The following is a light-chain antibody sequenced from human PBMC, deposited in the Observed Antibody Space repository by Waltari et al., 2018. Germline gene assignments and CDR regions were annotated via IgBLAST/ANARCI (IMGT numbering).Light chain of an antibody. CDR2: LGS. V-gene: IGKV2-28*01. J-gene: IGKJ5*01. CDR3: MQALQTPIT. Sequence: DIVMTQSPLSLPVTPGEPASISCRSSQSLLHSNGYTYLDWYLQKAGQSPQLLIYLGSNRASGVPDRFSGSGSGTDFTLKISRVEAEDVGVYYCMQALQTPITFGQGTRLEIK. CDR1: QSLLHSNGYTY.